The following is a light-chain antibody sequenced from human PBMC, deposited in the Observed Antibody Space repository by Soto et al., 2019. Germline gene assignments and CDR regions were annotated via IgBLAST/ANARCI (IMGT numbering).Light chain of an antibody. CDR2: DAS. Sequence: DIQMTQSPRALSASVGDRVTITCRASQSVRSWLAWYQQKPGTAPKLLIFDASRLESGVPSRFSGSASGTEFTLTISSLQPDDFATYYCQQYDNYPLTFGGGTKVDI. J-gene: IGKJ4*01. CDR3: QQYDNYPLT. V-gene: IGKV1-5*01. CDR1: QSVRSW.